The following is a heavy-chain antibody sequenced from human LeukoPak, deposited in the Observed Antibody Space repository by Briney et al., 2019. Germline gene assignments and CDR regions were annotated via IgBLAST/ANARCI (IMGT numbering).Heavy chain of an antibody. CDR3: ARRRYYDGSGLE. V-gene: IGHV4-39*01. CDR2: IYYSGRT. CDR1: ADSVSRGDSY. Sequence: SETLSLTCSVSADSVSRGDSYWDWIRQPPGKGLEWIVTIYYSGRTYYSPSLKSRVTLSVDTSSNQFSLNLRSVTAADTAVYYCARRRYYDGSGLEWGQGTLLSVSS. D-gene: IGHD3-22*01. J-gene: IGHJ1*01.